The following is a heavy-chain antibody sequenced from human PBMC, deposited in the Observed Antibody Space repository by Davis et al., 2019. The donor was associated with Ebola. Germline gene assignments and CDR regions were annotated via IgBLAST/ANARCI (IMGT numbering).Heavy chain of an antibody. CDR3: ARQIVVVVAASKTGRFDP. V-gene: IGHV5-51*01. CDR1: GYNFANYW. D-gene: IGHD2-15*01. CDR2: IYPGDSDT. Sequence: GESLKISCKGSGYNFANYWIGWVRQMPGKGLEWMGIIYPGDSDTRYSPSFQGQVTISADKSISTAYLQWSSLKASDTAMYYCARQIVVVVAASKTGRFDPWGQGTLVTVSS. J-gene: IGHJ5*02.